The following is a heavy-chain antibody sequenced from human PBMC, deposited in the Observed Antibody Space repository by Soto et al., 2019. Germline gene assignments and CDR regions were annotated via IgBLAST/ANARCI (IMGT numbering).Heavy chain of an antibody. CDR3: ARDNCSGGSCYSDARMDV. D-gene: IGHD2-15*01. J-gene: IGHJ6*02. V-gene: IGHV1-2*04. Sequence: ASVKVSCKASGYTFTGYYLHWVRQAPGQGLEWMGWINPNSGGTSYAQKFQGWVTMTRDTSISTAYMELSRLIPDDTAVYYCARDNCSGGSCYSDARMDVWGQGTTVTSP. CDR1: GYTFTGYY. CDR2: INPNSGGT.